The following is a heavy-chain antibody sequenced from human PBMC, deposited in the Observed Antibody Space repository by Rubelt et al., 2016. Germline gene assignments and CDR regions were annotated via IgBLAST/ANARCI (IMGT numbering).Heavy chain of an antibody. CDR2: IDHSGST. V-gene: IGHV4-34*01. D-gene: IGHD3-16*01. CDR1: GGSFSGYY. J-gene: IGHJ3*02. Sequence: QVQLQESGPGLVKPSETLSLTCTVYGGSFSGYYWSWIRQPPGKGLEWIGEIDHSGSTNYNPSLKSRVTISVDTSKNQFSLKLSSVTAADTAVYYCVKGDADGFDIWGQGTMVTVSS. CDR3: VKGDADGFDI.